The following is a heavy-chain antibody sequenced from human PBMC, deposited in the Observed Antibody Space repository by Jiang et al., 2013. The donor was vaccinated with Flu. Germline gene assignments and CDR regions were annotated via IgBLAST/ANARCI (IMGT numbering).Heavy chain of an antibody. D-gene: IGHD1-26*01. V-gene: IGHV4-34*01. CDR1: GGSFSGYY. J-gene: IGHJ3*02. CDR2: INHSGST. CDR3: ARGGRHRRVSQWGI. Sequence: LLKPSETLSLTCAVYGGSFSGYYWSWIRQPPGKGLEWIGEINHSGSTNYNPSLKSRVTISVDTSKNQFSLKLSSVTAADTAVYYCARGGRHRRVSQWGIWGQGTMVTVSS.